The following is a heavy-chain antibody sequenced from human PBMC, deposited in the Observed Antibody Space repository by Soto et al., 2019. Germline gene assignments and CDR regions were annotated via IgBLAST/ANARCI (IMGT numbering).Heavy chain of an antibody. CDR3: AHRQGGYNWNDGDFDY. Sequence: QITLKESGPTLVKPTQTLTLTCTFSGFSLSTSGVGVGWIRQPPGEALEYLALIYWDNDKRYSPSLKSRLTITEDTSKNQVVLTMTNMDPVDTATYYCAHRQGGYNWNDGDFDYWGQGTLVTVSS. V-gene: IGHV2-5*02. J-gene: IGHJ4*02. D-gene: IGHD1-1*01. CDR1: GFSLSTSGVG. CDR2: IYWDNDK.